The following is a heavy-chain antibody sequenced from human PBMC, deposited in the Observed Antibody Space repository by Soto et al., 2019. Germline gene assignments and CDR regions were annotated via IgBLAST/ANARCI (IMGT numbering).Heavy chain of an antibody. CDR2: IVVGSGNT. Sequence: SVKVSCKASGFTFTSSAVHWVRQARGQRLEWIGWIVVGSGNTNYAQKFQERVTITRDMSTSTAYMELSSLRSEDTAVYYCASPMVRGVIGPSYYYYGMDVWGQGTTVTVSS. J-gene: IGHJ6*02. V-gene: IGHV1-58*01. CDR1: GFTFTSSA. D-gene: IGHD3-10*01. CDR3: ASPMVRGVIGPSYYYYGMDV.